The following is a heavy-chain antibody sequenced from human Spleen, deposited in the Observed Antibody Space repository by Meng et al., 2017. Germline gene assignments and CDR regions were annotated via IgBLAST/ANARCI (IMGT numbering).Heavy chain of an antibody. D-gene: IGHD2-21*02. Sequence: GGSLRLSCAASGFTFDDYAMHWVRQVPGKGLEWVSGINWNSRNIDYGDSVKGRFTISRDNAKNSLYLQMNSLRTEDTALYYCARRLGEVTAINPWAFDMWGQGTMVTVSS. J-gene: IGHJ3*02. V-gene: IGHV3-9*01. CDR1: GFTFDDYA. CDR2: INWNSRNI. CDR3: ARRLGEVTAINPWAFDM.